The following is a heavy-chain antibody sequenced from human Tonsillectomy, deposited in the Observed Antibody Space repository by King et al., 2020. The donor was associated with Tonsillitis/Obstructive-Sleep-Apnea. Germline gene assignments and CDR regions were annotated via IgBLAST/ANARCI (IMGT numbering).Heavy chain of an antibody. CDR3: ARVGSGYATRYFDY. V-gene: IGHV3-11*05. J-gene: IGHJ4*02. CDR2: ISSSSSYT. D-gene: IGHD5-12*01. CDR1: GFTFSDYY. Sequence: VQLVESGGGLVKPGGSLRLSCAASGFTFSDYYMSWIRQAPGKGLEWVSYISSSSSYTNYADSVKGRFPISRDNAKNSLYLQMNSLRAEDTAVYYCARVGSGYATRYFDYWGQGTLVTVSS.